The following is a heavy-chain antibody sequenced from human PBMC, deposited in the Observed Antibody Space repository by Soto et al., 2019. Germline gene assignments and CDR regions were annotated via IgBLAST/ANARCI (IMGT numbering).Heavy chain of an antibody. Sequence: QVQLVESGGGVVQPGRSLRLFCAASGFTFSTYGMHWVRQAPGKGLEWVAVISYDGSNKYYADSVKGRFTISRDNSKHTLYLQMNSLRAEDTAVYYCARVVPAAMYYYYGMDVWGQGTTVTVS. J-gene: IGHJ6*02. D-gene: IGHD2-2*01. V-gene: IGHV3-30*03. CDR1: GFTFSTYG. CDR3: ARVVPAAMYYYYGMDV. CDR2: ISYDGSNK.